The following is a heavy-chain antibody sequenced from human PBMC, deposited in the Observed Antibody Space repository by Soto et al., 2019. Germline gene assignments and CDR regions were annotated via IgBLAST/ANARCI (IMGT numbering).Heavy chain of an antibody. CDR1: GFTFSSYG. Sequence: GGSLRLSCAASGFTFSSYGMHWVRQAPGKGLEWVAVIWYDGSNKYYADSVKGRFTISRDNSKNTLYLQMNSLRAEDTAVYYCARDLLYDYVWGSYPLGLGYWGQGTLVTVSS. V-gene: IGHV3-33*01. J-gene: IGHJ4*02. CDR3: ARDLLYDYVWGSYPLGLGY. CDR2: IWYDGSNK. D-gene: IGHD3-16*02.